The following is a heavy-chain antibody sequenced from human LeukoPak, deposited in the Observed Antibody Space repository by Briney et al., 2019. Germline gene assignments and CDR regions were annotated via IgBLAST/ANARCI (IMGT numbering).Heavy chain of an antibody. Sequence: GGSLRLSCAASGFTFSSYAMSWVRQAPGKGLEWVSAISGSGGSTYYADSVKGRFTISRDNSKNTLYLQMNSPRAEDTAVYYCAKDLASFHHYYYYGMDVWGQGTTVTVSS. J-gene: IGHJ6*02. V-gene: IGHV3-23*01. CDR1: GFTFSSYA. CDR2: ISGSGGST. D-gene: IGHD5-12*01. CDR3: AKDLASFHHYYYYGMDV.